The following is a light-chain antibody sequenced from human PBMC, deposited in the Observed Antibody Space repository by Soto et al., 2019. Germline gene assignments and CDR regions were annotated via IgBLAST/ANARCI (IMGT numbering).Light chain of an antibody. CDR2: EVS. CDR1: SSDVGRYNL. J-gene: IGLJ2*01. V-gene: IGLV2-23*02. Sequence: QSVLTQPASVSGSPGQSITISCTGTSSDVGRYNLVSWYQQHPGKAPKLRIYEVSSRPPGVSTRFSGSKSGNTASLTISGLQAEDEADYSCCSYAGSSAYVVFGGGTQLTVL. CDR3: CSYAGSSAYVV.